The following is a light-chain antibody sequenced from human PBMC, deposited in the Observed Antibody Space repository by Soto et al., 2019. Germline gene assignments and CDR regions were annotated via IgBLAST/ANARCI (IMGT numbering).Light chain of an antibody. CDR3: QQYNKWPPQYT. CDR1: QSISSD. CDR2: GAS. Sequence: EIVMTQSPVTLSVSPGERATLSCRASQSISSDLAWYQQKPGQAPRLLIYGASTRATDIPARISGSGSGTDFPHTISSLQSEDFAVYYCQQYNKWPPQYTFGQGTKLDIK. J-gene: IGKJ2*01. V-gene: IGKV3-15*01.